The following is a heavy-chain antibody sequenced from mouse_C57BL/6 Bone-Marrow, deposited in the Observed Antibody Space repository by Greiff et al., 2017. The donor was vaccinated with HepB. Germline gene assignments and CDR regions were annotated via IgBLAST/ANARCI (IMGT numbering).Heavy chain of an antibody. CDR1: GYTFTSYG. V-gene: IGHV1-81*01. Sequence: VKVVESGAELARPGASVKLSCKASGYTFTSYGISWVKQRTGQGLEWIGEIYPRSGNTYYNEKFKGKATLTADKSSSTAYMELRSLTSEDSAVYFCARERGPLPYYFDYWGQGTTLTVSS. CDR3: ARERGPLPYYFDY. CDR2: IYPRSGNT. J-gene: IGHJ2*01.